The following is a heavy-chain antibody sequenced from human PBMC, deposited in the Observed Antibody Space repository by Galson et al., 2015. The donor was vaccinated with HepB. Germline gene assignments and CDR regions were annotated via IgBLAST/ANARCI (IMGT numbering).Heavy chain of an antibody. Sequence: SLRLSCAASGFTFSSYAMSWVRQAPGKGLEWVSAISGSGASTYYADSVKGRVTISRDNSKNTLYLQMNSLRAEDTAVYYCAKDKITIFGVVSLNVDYNYGMDVRGQGTTVTVSS. V-gene: IGHV3-23*01. CDR1: GFTFSSYA. D-gene: IGHD3-3*01. CDR2: ISGSGAST. CDR3: AKDKITIFGVVSLNVDYNYGMDV. J-gene: IGHJ6*02.